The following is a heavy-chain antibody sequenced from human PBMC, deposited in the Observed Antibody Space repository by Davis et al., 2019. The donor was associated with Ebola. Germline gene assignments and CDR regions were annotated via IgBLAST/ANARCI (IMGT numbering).Heavy chain of an antibody. CDR2: INPNSGGT. CDR3: AREYLTNYYDSSGYYGYYYYGMDV. V-gene: IGHV1-2*02. J-gene: IGHJ6*02. Sequence: ASVTVSCKASGYTFTGYYMHWVRQAPGQGLEWMGWINPNSGGTNYAQKFQGRVTMTRDTSISTAYMELSRLRSDDTAVYYCAREYLTNYYDSSGYYGYYYYGMDVWGQGTTVTVSS. CDR1: GYTFTGYY. D-gene: IGHD3-22*01.